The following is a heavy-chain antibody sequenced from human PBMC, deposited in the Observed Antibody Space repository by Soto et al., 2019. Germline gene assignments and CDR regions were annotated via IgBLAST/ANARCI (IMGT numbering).Heavy chain of an antibody. CDR2: ISSSSSYI. V-gene: IGHV3-21*01. Sequence: PWGSLRLSCAASGFTFSSYSMNWVRQAPGKGLEWVSSISSSSSYIYYADSVKGRFTISRDNAKNSLYLQMNSLRAEDTAVYYCARVSDYYYYYYMDVWGKGTTVTVSS. J-gene: IGHJ6*03. CDR3: ARVSDYYYYYYMDV. D-gene: IGHD1-20*01. CDR1: GFTFSSYS.